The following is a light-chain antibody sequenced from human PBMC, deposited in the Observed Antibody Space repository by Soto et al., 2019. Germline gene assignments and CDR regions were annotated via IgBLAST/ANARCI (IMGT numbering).Light chain of an antibody. Sequence: DIQMTQSPSSLSASVGDRVTITCRASQSISSYLNWYQQKPGKAPKLLIYAASSLQSGVPSRFSGSGSGTDFTLTISRLQPEDFSTYYFQQSYSTRLTFGGGTNVEIK. J-gene: IGKJ4*01. CDR3: QQSYSTRLT. V-gene: IGKV1-39*01. CDR2: AAS. CDR1: QSISSY.